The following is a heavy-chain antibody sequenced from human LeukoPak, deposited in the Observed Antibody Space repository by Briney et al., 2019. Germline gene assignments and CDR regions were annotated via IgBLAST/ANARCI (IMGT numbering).Heavy chain of an antibody. V-gene: IGHV3-53*01. CDR2: INRGGNT. CDR3: ARDCSGSHVQLCGMDV. CDR1: GFTVTSNY. D-gene: IGHD1-26*01. J-gene: IGHJ6*02. Sequence: GGSLRLSCAASGFTVTSNYMSWVRQAPGKGLEWFSVINRGGNTYYRASVKGRFTIYRDNSKDTLYLQMNSLRAEDTAVYFCARDCSGSHVQLCGMDVWGQGTTVTVSS.